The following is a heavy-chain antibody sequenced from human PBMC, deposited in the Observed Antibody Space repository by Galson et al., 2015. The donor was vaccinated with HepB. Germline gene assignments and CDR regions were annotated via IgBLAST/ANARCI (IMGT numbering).Heavy chain of an antibody. D-gene: IGHD3-10*01. CDR1: RHTFDNYG. CDR2: ISPDSGNT. J-gene: IGHJ3*02. CDR3: ARRASGSYYGGFDAFDI. V-gene: IGHV1-18*01. Sequence: SVKVSCKASRHTFDNYGVTWVRQAPGQGLQWMGWISPDSGNTNYAQKFQGRVVMTADTLTGTAYMELRSLRSDDTAIYYCARRASGSYYGGFDAFDIWGQGTTVIVS.